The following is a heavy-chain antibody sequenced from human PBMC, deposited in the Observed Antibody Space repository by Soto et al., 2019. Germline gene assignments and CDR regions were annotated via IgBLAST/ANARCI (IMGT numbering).Heavy chain of an antibody. Sequence: PGGSLRLSCAASGFTFSSYAMHWVRQAPGKGLEWVAVISYDGSNKYYADSVKGRFTISRDNSKNTLYLQMNSLRAEDTAVYYCAREGGPDDSGGNQYYFDYWGQGTLVTVSS. CDR1: GFTFSSYA. D-gene: IGHD4-17*01. CDR2: ISYDGSNK. CDR3: AREGGPDDSGGNQYYFDY. J-gene: IGHJ4*02. V-gene: IGHV3-30-3*01.